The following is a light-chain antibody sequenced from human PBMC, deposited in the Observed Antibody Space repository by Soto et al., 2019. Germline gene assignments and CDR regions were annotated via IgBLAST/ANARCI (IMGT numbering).Light chain of an antibody. Sequence: EIVMTQSPATLSVSPGERATLSCRSSQSVRSNLAWYQQKPGQAARLLIYGASTRATGIPARFSGSGSGKEFTVTISSLQSEDFAVYYCQHYNNWPRTFGQGTKVEIK. CDR1: QSVRSN. CDR3: QHYNNWPRT. CDR2: GAS. V-gene: IGKV3-15*01. J-gene: IGKJ1*01.